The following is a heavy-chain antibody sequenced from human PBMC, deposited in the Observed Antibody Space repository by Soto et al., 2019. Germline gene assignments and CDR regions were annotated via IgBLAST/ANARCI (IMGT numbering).Heavy chain of an antibody. CDR1: GGSISSGEYY. Sequence: PSETLSLTCTVSGGSISSGEYYWSWIRQPPGKGLEWIGYISYSGSTYYNPSLQSRVSISVDTSKNQFSLKLSSVTAADTAVYYCARGPARVPGFDYWGQGTLVTVSS. V-gene: IGHV4-30-4*01. J-gene: IGHJ4*02. D-gene: IGHD2-2*01. CDR3: ARGPARVPGFDY. CDR2: ISYSGST.